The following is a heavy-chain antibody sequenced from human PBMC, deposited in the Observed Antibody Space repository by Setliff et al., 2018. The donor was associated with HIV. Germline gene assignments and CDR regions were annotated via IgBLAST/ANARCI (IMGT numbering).Heavy chain of an antibody. CDR3: ARVGASGVPSTMDYYYYMDV. CDR1: GGSFSSYH. V-gene: IGHV4-4*07. Sequence: PSETLSLTCTVSGGSFSSYHWSWIRHRAGKGLEWIGHIYASGSTKYNPSLESRVTMSVDTSRTQCSLKLRSVTAADTAVYYCARVGASGVPSTMDYYYYMDVWGKGTTVTVSS. J-gene: IGHJ6*03. D-gene: IGHD3-10*01. CDR2: IYASGST.